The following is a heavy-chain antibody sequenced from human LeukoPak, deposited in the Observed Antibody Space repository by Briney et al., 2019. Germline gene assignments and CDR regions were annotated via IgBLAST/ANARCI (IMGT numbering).Heavy chain of an antibody. CDR3: AKGGCRGTCNPLAY. Sequence: GGSLRLSCAASGFTFSGSGMSWVRQAPGKGPEWLSSSGDSDGSTYYADSLKGQFTISRDNSKNTLYLQMNNLRAEDTAVYYCAKGGCRGTCNPLAYWGQGALVTVSP. CDR1: GFTFSGSG. J-gene: IGHJ4*02. D-gene: IGHD2-15*01. CDR2: SGDSDGST. V-gene: IGHV3-23*01.